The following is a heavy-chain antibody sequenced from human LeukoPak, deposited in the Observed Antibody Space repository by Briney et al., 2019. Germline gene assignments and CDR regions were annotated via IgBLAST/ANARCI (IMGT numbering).Heavy chain of an antibody. CDR1: GFTFSTYW. CDR3: ARDSAGNDY. J-gene: IGHJ4*02. V-gene: IGHV3-7*01. CDR2: IKQDGSEK. Sequence: GGSLRLYCAASGFTFSTYWMSWVRQAPGKGLEWVANIKQDGSEKYYVDSVKGRLTISRDNAKNSLYLQMNSLRAEDTAMYYCARDSAGNDYWGQGTLVTVSS. D-gene: IGHD6-13*01.